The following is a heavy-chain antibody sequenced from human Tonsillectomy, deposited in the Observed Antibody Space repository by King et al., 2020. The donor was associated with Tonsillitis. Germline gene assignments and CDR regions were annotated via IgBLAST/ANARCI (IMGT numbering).Heavy chain of an antibody. CDR2: ISSSGRTT. J-gene: IGHJ6*03. Sequence: QLVQSGGGLVQPGGSLRLSCAASGFTFSSYEMNWVRQAPGKGLEWVSYISSSGRTTYYADSVRGRFTISRDNAKNSLFLQMSSLRAEDTAVYYCARVAATPYYYYMDVWGKGTTVTVSS. CDR3: ARVAATPYYYYMDV. V-gene: IGHV3-48*03. CDR1: GFTFSSYE. D-gene: IGHD2-15*01.